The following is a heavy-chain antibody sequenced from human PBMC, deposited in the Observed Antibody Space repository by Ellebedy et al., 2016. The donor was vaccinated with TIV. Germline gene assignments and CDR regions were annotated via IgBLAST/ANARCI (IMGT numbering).Heavy chain of an antibody. CDR3: AKRTANLGFDI. CDR2: INSDGSST. CDR1: GFTFSSYW. D-gene: IGHD1-1*01. J-gene: IGHJ3*02. Sequence: GESLKISCAASGFTFSSYWMHWVRQAPGKGLVWVSRINSDGSSTSYADSVKGRFTISRDNSKNTLYLQMNSLRAEDTAVYYCAKRTANLGFDIWGPGTMVTVSS. V-gene: IGHV3-74*01.